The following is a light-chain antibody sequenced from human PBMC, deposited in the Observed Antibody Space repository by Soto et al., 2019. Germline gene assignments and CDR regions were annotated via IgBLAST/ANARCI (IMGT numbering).Light chain of an antibody. CDR3: QQSYSTPYT. CDR1: QSIRSN. V-gene: IGKV1-39*01. J-gene: IGKJ2*01. CDR2: VAS. Sequence: DIQMTQSPSSLSASVGDRVTITCRASQSIRSNLNWYQQKPGEAPKLLIYVASSLQSGVPSRFSGSESGTDYTLTISSLQPDDFATYYCQQSYSTPYTFGQGTKLEIK.